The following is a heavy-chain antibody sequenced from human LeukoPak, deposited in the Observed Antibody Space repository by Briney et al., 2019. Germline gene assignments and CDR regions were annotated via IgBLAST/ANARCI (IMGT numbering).Heavy chain of an antibody. J-gene: IGHJ4*02. CDR2: IYYSGGT. CDR3: ARGHFGRYFDWSPATYFDY. CDR1: GGSISSYY. D-gene: IGHD3-9*01. V-gene: IGHV4-59*01. Sequence: SETLSLTCAVSGGSISSYYWSWIRQPPGKGLEWIGYIYYSGGTNYNPSLKSRVTISVDTSKNQFSLKLSSVTAADTAVYYCARGHFGRYFDWSPATYFDYWGQGTLVTVSS.